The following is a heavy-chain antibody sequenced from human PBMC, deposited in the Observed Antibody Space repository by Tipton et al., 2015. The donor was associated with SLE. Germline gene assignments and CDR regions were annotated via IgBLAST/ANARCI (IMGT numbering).Heavy chain of an antibody. J-gene: IGHJ3*02. V-gene: IGHV4-59*01. CDR3: ARAPYNAFDI. CDR2: IYYSGST. CDR1: GGSISSYY. Sequence: TLSLTCTVSGGSISSYYWSWIRQPPGKGLEWIGYIYYSGSTNYNPALKSRVTISVDTSKNQFSLKLGSVTAADTAVYYCARAPYNAFDIWGQGTMVTVSS. D-gene: IGHD2-21*01.